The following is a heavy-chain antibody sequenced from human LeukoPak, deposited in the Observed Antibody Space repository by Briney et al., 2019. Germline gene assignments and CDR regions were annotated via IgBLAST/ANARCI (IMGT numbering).Heavy chain of an antibody. CDR3: ARTTLWIQLPETFDP. CDR2: ISGSGIST. D-gene: IGHD5-18*01. Sequence: PGGSLRLSCAAAGFTFSDYGMNWVRQAPGKGLEWVSGISGSGISTYYADSVKGRFTISRDNSKNTLYLQMNSLRAEDTALYYCARTTLWIQLPETFDPWGQGTLVTVSS. CDR1: GFTFSDYG. V-gene: IGHV3-23*01. J-gene: IGHJ5*02.